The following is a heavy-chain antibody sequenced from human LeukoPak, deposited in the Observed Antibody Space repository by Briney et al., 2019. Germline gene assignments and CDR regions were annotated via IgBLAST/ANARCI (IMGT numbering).Heavy chain of an antibody. CDR3: ARDLGYYYGSGSYYY. CDR2: ISYDGSNK. V-gene: IGHV3-30-3*01. J-gene: IGHJ4*02. Sequence: PGRSLRLSCAASGFTFRSYAMHWVRQAPGKGLEWVAVISYDGSNKFYAESVKGRFTISRDNSKNTLSLQMNSLRAEDTAVYYCARDLGYYYGSGSYYYWGQGTLVTVFS. CDR1: GFTFRSYA. D-gene: IGHD3-10*01.